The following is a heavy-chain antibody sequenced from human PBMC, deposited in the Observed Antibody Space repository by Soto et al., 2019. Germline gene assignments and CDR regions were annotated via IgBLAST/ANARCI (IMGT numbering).Heavy chain of an antibody. Sequence: VGSLRLSCAASGFTFSSYAMSCVRQAPGKGLEWVSAISGSGGSTYYADSVKGRFTISRDNSKNTLYLQMNSLRAEDTAVYYCAKSNCSGGSCYRSYYYYGMDVWGQGTTVTVSX. CDR3: AKSNCSGGSCYRSYYYYGMDV. D-gene: IGHD2-15*01. V-gene: IGHV3-23*01. CDR2: ISGSGGST. CDR1: GFTFSSYA. J-gene: IGHJ6*02.